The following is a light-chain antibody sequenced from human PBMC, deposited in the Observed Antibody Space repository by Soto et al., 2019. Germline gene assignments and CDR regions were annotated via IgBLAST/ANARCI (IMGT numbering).Light chain of an antibody. CDR1: QSVRGN. CDR2: DAS. V-gene: IGKV3-15*01. J-gene: IGKJ1*01. Sequence: EVVMTRCPANLYKNPGERVTLSCRASQSVRGNVAWYQQSPGQAPRLLIYDASSRATGIPARLSGSGSGTDFTLTISSLQSEDFAVYYCEQYNKWPRTFGQGTKVDIK. CDR3: EQYNKWPRT.